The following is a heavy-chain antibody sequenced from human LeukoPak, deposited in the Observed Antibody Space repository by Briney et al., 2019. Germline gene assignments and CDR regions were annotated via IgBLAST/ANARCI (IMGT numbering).Heavy chain of an antibody. CDR1: GYTLTDYY. Sequence: GASVKVSCKASGYTLTDYYIHWVRQAPGQGLEWMGWITPSSGGTIHAQKFQGRVTMTRDMSISTAYMELSRLRSDDTAVYYCAKVASTTRRHDAFDIWGQGTLVTVSS. CDR3: AKVASTTRRHDAFDI. CDR2: ITPSSGGT. J-gene: IGHJ3*02. V-gene: IGHV1-2*02. D-gene: IGHD1-1*01.